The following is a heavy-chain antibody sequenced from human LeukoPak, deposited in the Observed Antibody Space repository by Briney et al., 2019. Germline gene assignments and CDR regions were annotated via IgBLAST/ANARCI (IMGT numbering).Heavy chain of an antibody. CDR2: ISYDGSNK. J-gene: IGHJ4*02. Sequence: GGSLRLSCAASGFTFSSYGMHWVRQAPGEGLEWVAVISYDGSNKYYADSVKGRFTISRDNSKNTLYLQMNSLRAEDTAVYYCAGGSCYNYWGQGTLVTVSS. V-gene: IGHV3-30*03. D-gene: IGHD2-15*01. CDR1: GFTFSSYG. CDR3: AGGSCYNY.